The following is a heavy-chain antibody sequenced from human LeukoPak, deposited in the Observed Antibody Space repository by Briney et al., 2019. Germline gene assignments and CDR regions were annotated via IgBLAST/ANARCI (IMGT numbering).Heavy chain of an antibody. V-gene: IGHV3-15*01. J-gene: IGHJ4*02. D-gene: IGHD6-19*01. CDR1: GFTFSNAW. CDR3: THRGWQWLPDIVDY. Sequence: GGSLRLSCAASGFTFSNAWMSWVRQAPGKGLEWVGRIKSKTDGGTTDYAAPVKGRFTISRDDSKNTLYLQMNSLKTEDTAVYYCTHRGWQWLPDIVDYWGQGTLVTVSS. CDR2: IKSKTDGGTT.